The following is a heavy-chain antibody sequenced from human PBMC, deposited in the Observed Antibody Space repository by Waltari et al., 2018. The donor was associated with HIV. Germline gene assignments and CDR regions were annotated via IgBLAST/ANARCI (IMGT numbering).Heavy chain of an antibody. CDR1: GFIFKDFG. CDR2: VRASGDDS. D-gene: IGHD2-21*01. V-gene: IGHV3-23*01. J-gene: IGHJ4*02. Sequence: EIQLLEFGGDLVQPGGSLRLTCRPSGFIFKDFGLPWFRQAPGKGLEWVSSVRASGDDSHYADSVKGRFTVSRDKSTNTLFLQMNSLRVEDTAIYYCAKDLYCGVGTCYSRVSDYWGRGTLVTVSS. CDR3: AKDLYCGVGTCYSRVSDY.